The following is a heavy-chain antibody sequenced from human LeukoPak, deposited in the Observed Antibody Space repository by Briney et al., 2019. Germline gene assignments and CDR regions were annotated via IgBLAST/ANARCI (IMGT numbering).Heavy chain of an antibody. Sequence: GGSLRLSCAASGFTFSNAWMSWVRQAPGKGLEWVSYISSSGSTIYYADSVKGRFTISRDNSKNTLYLQMNSLRAEDTAVYYCAKDGGEYYDILTGYYPRLYYMDVWGKGTTVTISS. CDR3: AKDGGEYYDILTGYYPRLYYMDV. J-gene: IGHJ6*03. CDR2: ISSSGSTI. V-gene: IGHV3-11*01. D-gene: IGHD3-9*01. CDR1: GFTFSNAW.